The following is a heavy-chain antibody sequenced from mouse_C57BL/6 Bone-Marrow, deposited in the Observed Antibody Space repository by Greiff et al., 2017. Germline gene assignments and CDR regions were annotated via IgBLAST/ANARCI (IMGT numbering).Heavy chain of an antibody. V-gene: IGHV1-61*01. CDR1: GYTFTSYW. D-gene: IGHD1-1*01. CDR3: TTLLITTLDY. CDR2: IYPSDSET. Sequence: QVQLQQPGAELVRPGSSVKLSCKASGYTFTSYWMDWVKQRPGQGLEWIGNIYPSDSETHYNQKFKDKATLTVDKSSSTAYMQRSSLTSEDTAVYYCTTLLITTLDYWGQGTSVTVSS. J-gene: IGHJ4*01.